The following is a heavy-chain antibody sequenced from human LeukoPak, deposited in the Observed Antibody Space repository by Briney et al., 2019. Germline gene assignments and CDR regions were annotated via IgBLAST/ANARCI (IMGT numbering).Heavy chain of an antibody. CDR2: ISDSGGST. CDR1: GITLRNYG. J-gene: IGHJ4*02. Sequence: PGGSLRLSCAVSGITLRNYGMSWVRQAPGKGLEWVAGISDSGGSTNYADSVKGRFTISRDNPKNTLYLQMNSLRAEDTAVYFCAKRGVVSRVILVGFHKEAYYFDSWGQGALVTVSS. CDR3: AKRGVVSRVILVGFHKEAYYFDS. V-gene: IGHV3-23*01. D-gene: IGHD3-22*01.